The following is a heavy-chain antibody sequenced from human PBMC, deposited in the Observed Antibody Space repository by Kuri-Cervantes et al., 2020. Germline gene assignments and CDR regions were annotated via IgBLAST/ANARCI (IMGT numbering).Heavy chain of an antibody. Sequence: ASVKVSCKASGYTFTSYYMHWVRQAPGQGLEWMGIINPSGGSTSYAQKFQGRVTMTRDTSTSTVYMELSSLRSEDTAVYYCAKDRSPNSYGYGPYYFDYWGQATLVTVSS. CDR1: GYTFTSYY. J-gene: IGHJ4*02. V-gene: IGHV1-46*01. CDR2: INPSGGST. D-gene: IGHD5-18*01. CDR3: AKDRSPNSYGYGPYYFDY.